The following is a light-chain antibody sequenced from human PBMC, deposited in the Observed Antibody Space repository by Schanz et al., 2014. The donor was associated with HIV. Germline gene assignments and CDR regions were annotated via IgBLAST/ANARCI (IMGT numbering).Light chain of an antibody. V-gene: IGKV3-11*01. CDR3: QQRSNWPT. J-gene: IGKJ4*01. Sequence: EIVLTQSPGTLSLSPGERATLSCRASQSIRTNLAWYQQKPGQAPRLLIYDASNRATGIPARFSGSGSRTDFTLTISSLEPEDFAVYYCQQRSNWPTFGGGTKVEIK. CDR1: QSIRTN. CDR2: DAS.